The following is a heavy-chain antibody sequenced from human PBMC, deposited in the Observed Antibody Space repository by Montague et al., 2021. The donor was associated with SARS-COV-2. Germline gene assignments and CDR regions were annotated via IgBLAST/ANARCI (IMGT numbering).Heavy chain of an antibody. CDR2: IYPGDPDT. Sequence: QPGAEVKKPGESLKISCKGSGYTFTSYWTGWVRQMPGKGLEWMGVIYPGDPDTRYSPSFQGQVTISADKSISTAYLQWSSLKASHTAMYYCVSRTGAFDVWGQGTMVTVSS. CDR1: GYTFTSYW. J-gene: IGHJ3*01. V-gene: IGHV5-51*01. CDR3: VSRTGAFDV. D-gene: IGHD3/OR15-3a*01.